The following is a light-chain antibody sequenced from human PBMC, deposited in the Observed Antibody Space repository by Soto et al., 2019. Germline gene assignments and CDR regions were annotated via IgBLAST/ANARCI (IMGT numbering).Light chain of an antibody. Sequence: EIVMTQSPATLSVSPGERVSLSCRASQSIYDKLAWYQQKPGQTPRLLIYGASNRATGIPDRFSGSGSGTDFTLTFSRLDPEDFAVYYCQHYGGSQGTFGQGTKVDIK. CDR1: QSIYDK. CDR3: QHYGGSQGT. V-gene: IGKV3-20*01. CDR2: GAS. J-gene: IGKJ1*01.